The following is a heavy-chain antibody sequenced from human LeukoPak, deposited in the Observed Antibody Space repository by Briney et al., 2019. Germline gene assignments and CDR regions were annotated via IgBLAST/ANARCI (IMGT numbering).Heavy chain of an antibody. CDR3: ARGLAGAVAGTSRNYYYYYYMDV. J-gene: IGHJ6*03. CDR1: GGTFSSYA. CDR2: MNPNSGNT. Sequence: ASVKVSCKASGGTFSSYAISWVRQAPGQGLEWMGWMNPNSGNTGYAQKFQGRVTMTRNTSISTAYMELSSLRSEDTAVYYCARGLAGAVAGTSRNYYYYYYMDVWGKGTTVTVSS. V-gene: IGHV1-8*02. D-gene: IGHD6-19*01.